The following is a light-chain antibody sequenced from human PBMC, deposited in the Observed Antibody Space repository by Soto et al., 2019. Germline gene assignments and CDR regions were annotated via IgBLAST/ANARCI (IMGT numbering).Light chain of an antibody. Sequence: IHVTHSPSALSSSVLYRFTFTCRASQTISSWLAWYQQKPGKAPKLPIYKASTLKSGVPSRFSGSGSGTEFTLTISSLQPDDFATYYCQHYNSYSEAFGQGTKVDI. V-gene: IGKV1-5*03. J-gene: IGKJ1*01. CDR3: QHYNSYSEA. CDR2: KAS. CDR1: QTISSW.